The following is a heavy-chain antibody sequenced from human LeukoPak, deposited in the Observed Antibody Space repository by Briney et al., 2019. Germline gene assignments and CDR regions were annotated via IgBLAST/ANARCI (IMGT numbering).Heavy chain of an antibody. CDR2: ISYDGSNK. V-gene: IGHV3-30*18. D-gene: IGHD5-18*01. CDR3: AKGGYSYGFGLIDY. CDR1: GFTFSSYG. J-gene: IGHJ4*02. Sequence: GGSLRLSCAASGFTFSSYGMHWVRQAPGKGLEWVAVISYDGSNKYYADSVKGRFTISRDNSKNTLYLQMNSLRAEYTAVYYCAKGGYSYGFGLIDYWGQGTLVTVSS.